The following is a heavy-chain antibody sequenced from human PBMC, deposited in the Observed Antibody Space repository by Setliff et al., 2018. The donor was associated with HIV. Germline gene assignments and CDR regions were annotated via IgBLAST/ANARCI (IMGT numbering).Heavy chain of an antibody. Sequence: PGGSLRLSCAASGFTVSSNYMSWVRQAPGKGLEWVSVIYSSGSTKYADSVRGRFTISRDNSKNTLWLQMNSLRAEDTAVYYCARVGGGYCSGSSWYNIRPFDFWAQGTLVTVSS. CDR2: IYSSGST. V-gene: IGHV3-53*01. CDR3: ARVGGGYCSGSSWYNIRPFDF. D-gene: IGHD2-15*01. J-gene: IGHJ4*02. CDR1: GFTVSSNY.